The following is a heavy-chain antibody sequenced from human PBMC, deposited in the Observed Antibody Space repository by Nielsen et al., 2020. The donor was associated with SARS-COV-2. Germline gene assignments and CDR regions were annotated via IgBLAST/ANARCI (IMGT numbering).Heavy chain of an antibody. CDR2: ISSSSSYI. J-gene: IGHJ4*02. D-gene: IGHD6-13*01. CDR3: ARGIAAAEVDY. V-gene: IGHV3-21*01. Sequence: GESLKISCAASGFTFSSYSMNWVRQAPGKGLEWVSSISSSSSYIYYADSVKGRFTISRDNAKNSLYLQMNSLRAEDTAVYYCARGIAAAEVDYWGQGTLVTVSS. CDR1: GFTFSSYS.